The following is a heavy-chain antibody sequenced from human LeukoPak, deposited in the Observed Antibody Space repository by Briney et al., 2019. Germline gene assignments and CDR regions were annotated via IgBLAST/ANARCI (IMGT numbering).Heavy chain of an antibody. D-gene: IGHD2-8*02. V-gene: IGHV4-59*08. Sequence: SETLSLTCTVSGGSISSYYWSWIRQPPGKGLEWIAYISDIGSINYNPSLKSRVTISLDTSKNQFSLKLSSVTAADTAIYYCAGHHPRNTVDFWGQGTLVTVSS. CDR2: ISDIGSI. J-gene: IGHJ4*02. CDR1: GGSISSYY. CDR3: AGHHPRNTVDF.